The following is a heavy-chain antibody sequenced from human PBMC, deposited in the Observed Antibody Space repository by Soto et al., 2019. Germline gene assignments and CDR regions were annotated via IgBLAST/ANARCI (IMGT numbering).Heavy chain of an antibody. CDR1: GGSISNGGYS. CDR3: ARGGIVATTTFDY. J-gene: IGHJ4*02. Sequence: PSETLSLTCAVSGGSISNGGYSWSWIRQPPGKGLEWIGYIYHSGSTYYNPSLKSRVTISVDRSKNQFSLKLSSVTAADTAVYYCARGGIVATTTFDYWGQGTLVTVSS. V-gene: IGHV4-30-2*01. CDR2: IYHSGST. D-gene: IGHD5-12*01.